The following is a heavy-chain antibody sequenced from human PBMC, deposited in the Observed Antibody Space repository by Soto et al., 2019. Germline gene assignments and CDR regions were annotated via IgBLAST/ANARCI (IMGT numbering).Heavy chain of an antibody. J-gene: IGHJ4*02. V-gene: IGHV3-30-3*01. CDR3: ARDPGGFDY. CDR1: GFTFSSYA. CDR2: ISYDGSNK. Sequence: GGSLRLSCSACGFTFSSYAMHWVRQAPGKGLEWVAVISYDGSNKYYADSVKGRFTISRDNSKNTLYLQMNSLRAEDTAVYYCARDPGGFDYWGQGTLVTVSS. D-gene: IGHD3-10*01.